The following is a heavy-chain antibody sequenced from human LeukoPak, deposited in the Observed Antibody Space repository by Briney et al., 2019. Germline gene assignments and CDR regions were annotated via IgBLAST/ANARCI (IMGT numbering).Heavy chain of an antibody. CDR3: VRGNDYGGPHY. Sequence: GGSLRLSCAASGFTFSSYWMSWVRQAPGKGLVWVSRIDRDGSRINYADSVKGRLTISRDNGKNTLFLQMNSLRAEDAAVYYCVRGNDYGGPHYWGQGTLVTVSS. D-gene: IGHD4-23*01. CDR1: GFTFSSYW. V-gene: IGHV3-74*01. CDR2: IDRDGSRI. J-gene: IGHJ4*02.